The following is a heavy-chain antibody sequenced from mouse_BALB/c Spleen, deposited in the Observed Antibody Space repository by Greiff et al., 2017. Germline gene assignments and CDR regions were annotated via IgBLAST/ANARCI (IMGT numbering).Heavy chain of an antibody. Sequence: EVQLQESGAELVKPGASVKLSCTASGFNIKDTYMHWVKQRPEQGLEWIGRIDPANGNTKYDPKFQGKATITADTSSNTAYLQLSSLTSEDTAVYYCASQLPFAYWGQGTPVTVSA. J-gene: IGHJ3*01. CDR2: IDPANGNT. CDR1: GFNIKDTY. D-gene: IGHD1-1*01. CDR3: ASQLPFAY. V-gene: IGHV14-3*02.